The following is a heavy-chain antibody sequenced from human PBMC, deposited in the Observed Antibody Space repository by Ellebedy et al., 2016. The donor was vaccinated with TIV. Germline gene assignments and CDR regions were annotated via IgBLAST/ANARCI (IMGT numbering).Heavy chain of an antibody. CDR2: IYYSGST. CDR3: ARSDRYAATFDY. J-gene: IGHJ4*02. D-gene: IGHD5-18*01. Sequence: SETLSLXXTVSGGSISSYYWSWIRQPPGKGLEWIGYIYYSGSTYYNPSLKSRVTISVDTSKNQFSLKLSSVTAADTAVYYCARSDRYAATFDYWGQGTLVTVSS. V-gene: IGHV4-59*08. CDR1: GGSISSYY.